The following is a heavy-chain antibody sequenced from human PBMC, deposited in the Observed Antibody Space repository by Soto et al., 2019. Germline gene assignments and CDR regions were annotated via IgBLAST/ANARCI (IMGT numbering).Heavy chain of an antibody. Sequence: ASLRVSCKASGYPFTSYDINWVRQATGQGLERMGWMNPNSGNTGYAQKFQGRVTMTRNTSISTAYMELSSLRSEDTAVYYCARGPTELRYFDWTTAYNWFDPWGQGTLVTVSS. J-gene: IGHJ5*02. CDR3: ARGPTELRYFDWTTAYNWFDP. CDR1: GYPFTSYD. D-gene: IGHD3-9*01. V-gene: IGHV1-8*01. CDR2: MNPNSGNT.